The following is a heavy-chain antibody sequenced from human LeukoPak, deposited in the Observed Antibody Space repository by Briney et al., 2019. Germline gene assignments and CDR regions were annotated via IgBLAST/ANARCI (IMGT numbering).Heavy chain of an antibody. J-gene: IGHJ5*02. CDR2: ISSSGIYI. V-gene: IGHV3-21*01. D-gene: IGHD3-10*01. Sequence: GGALRLSCAASGFTFSSYSMNWVRQAPEKGLEYGSSISSSGIYIYYAVSVKGRFTISRDNAKNSLYLQVNSLRAEDTAVYYCARGVGGSGSYYPFDPWGQGTLVTVSS. CDR1: GFTFSSYS. CDR3: ARGVGGSGSYYPFDP.